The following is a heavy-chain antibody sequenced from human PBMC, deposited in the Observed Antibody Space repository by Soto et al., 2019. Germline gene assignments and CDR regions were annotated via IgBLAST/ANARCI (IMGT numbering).Heavy chain of an antibody. CDR1: GGSFSGYY. CDR2: INHSGST. J-gene: IGHJ6*02. V-gene: IGHV4-34*01. CDR3: ARGREYSSSSYYGMDV. D-gene: IGHD6-6*01. Sequence: PSETLSLTCAVYGGSFSGYYWSWIRQPPGKGLEWIREINHSGSTNYNPSLKSRVTISVDTSKNQFSLKLSSVTAADTAVYYCARGREYSSSSYYGMDVWGQGTTVTVSS.